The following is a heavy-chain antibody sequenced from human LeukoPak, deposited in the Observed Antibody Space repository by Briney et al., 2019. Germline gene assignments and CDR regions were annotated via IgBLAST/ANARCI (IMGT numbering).Heavy chain of an antibody. J-gene: IGHJ4*02. CDR1: GFTFRDYW. V-gene: IGHV3-74*01. CDR2: IDSDGTKT. CDR3: AREWLNSGSLTEY. D-gene: IGHD1-26*01. Sequence: GSLRLSCAASGFTFRDYWMHWVRQAPGKGLVWVARIDSDGTKTTYADSVRGRFTIFRDNAKNNLYLQMNSVRADDTAVYYCAREWLNSGSLTEYWGQGTLVTVSS.